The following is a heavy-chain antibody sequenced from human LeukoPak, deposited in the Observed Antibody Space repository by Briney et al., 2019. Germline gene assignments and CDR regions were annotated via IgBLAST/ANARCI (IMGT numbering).Heavy chain of an antibody. Sequence: GGSLRLSCAASGFTFSSYGMHWVRQAPGKGLDWVAFIRSDETKKYYADSVKGRFTISRDNSKNTLSLQMNSLRPEDTSVYYCVKGTSSSWSLDYWGQGNLVTVSS. D-gene: IGHD6-13*01. V-gene: IGHV3-30*02. CDR3: VKGTSSSWSLDY. CDR1: GFTFSSYG. CDR2: IRSDETKK. J-gene: IGHJ4*02.